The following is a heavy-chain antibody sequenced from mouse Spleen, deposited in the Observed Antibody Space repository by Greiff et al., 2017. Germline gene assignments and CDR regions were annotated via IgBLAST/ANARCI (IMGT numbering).Heavy chain of an antibody. D-gene: IGHD2-14*01. CDR2: INPNNGGT. V-gene: IGHV1-18*01. CDR3: TRRGTTAWFAY. J-gene: IGHJ3*01. CDR1: GYTFTDYN. Sequence: EVKLQESGPELVKPGASVKIPCKASGYTFTDYNMDWVKQSPGKRLEWIGDINPNNGGTIYNQKFKGKATLTVDKSSSTAYMELRSLTSEDTAVYYCTRRGTTAWFAYWGQGTLVTVSA.